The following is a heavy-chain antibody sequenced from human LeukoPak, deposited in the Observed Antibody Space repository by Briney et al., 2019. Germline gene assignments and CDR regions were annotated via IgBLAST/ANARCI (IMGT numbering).Heavy chain of an antibody. CDR1: GCTFTSYG. CDR3: ARADFDCLLHYDY. J-gene: IGHJ4*02. CDR2: ISAYNGNT. V-gene: IGHV1-18*01. Sequence: GASVKVSCKASGCTFTSYGISWVRQAPGQGLEWMAWISAYNGNTNYAQKLQGRVTMTTDTSTSTAYMELRSLRSDDTTVYYCARADFDCLLHYDYWGQGTLVTVSS. D-gene: IGHD3-9*01.